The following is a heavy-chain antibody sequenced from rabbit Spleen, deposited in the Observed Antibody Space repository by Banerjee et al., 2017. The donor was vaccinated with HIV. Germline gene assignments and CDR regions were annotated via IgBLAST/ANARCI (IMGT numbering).Heavy chain of an antibody. Sequence: QSLEESGGDLVKPGASLTLTCTASGVSFSSNYYMCWVRQAPGKGLEWIACIYTGSSGSTDYASWAKGRFTISKTSSTTVTLQMTSLTAADTATYFCARARYIRGGFGATYPTYFNLWGPGHPGHRL. CDR3: ARARYIRGGFGATYPTYFNL. CDR2: IYTGSSGST. V-gene: IGHV1S40*01. D-gene: IGHD6-1*01. CDR1: GVSFSSNYY. J-gene: IGHJ4*01.